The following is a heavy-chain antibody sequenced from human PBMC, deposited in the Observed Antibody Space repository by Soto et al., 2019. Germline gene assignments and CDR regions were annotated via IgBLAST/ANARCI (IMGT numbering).Heavy chain of an antibody. CDR1: GITFSYYW. CDR3: AREIVVARGASYFDY. J-gene: IGHJ4*02. CDR2: IKQDGSEK. D-gene: IGHD2-2*01. Sequence: GGSLRLSCAASGITFSYYWMSWVRQAPGKGLEWVANIKQDGSEKYYVDSVKGRFTISRDNAKNSVYLQMNSLRAEDTAVYYCAREIVVARGASYFDYWGPGTLVTVSS. V-gene: IGHV3-7*01.